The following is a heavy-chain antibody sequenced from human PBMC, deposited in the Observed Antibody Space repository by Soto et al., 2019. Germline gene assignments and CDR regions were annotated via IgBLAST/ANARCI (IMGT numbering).Heavy chain of an antibody. CDR1: GFTFSDFA. CDR2: IYGGGNGP. J-gene: IGHJ4*02. CDR3: AKMEGMDPWAYSFDY. Sequence: EGQVLESGGGLVQPGGSLRLSCAATGFTFSDFAMIWVRQAPGKGLEWVSRIYGGGNGPHYADSVKGRVTISRDNSKNTLYLQMNSLRAEDTAVYYCAKMEGMDPWAYSFDYWGQGTLVTVSS. D-gene: IGHD2-2*03. V-gene: IGHV3-23*01.